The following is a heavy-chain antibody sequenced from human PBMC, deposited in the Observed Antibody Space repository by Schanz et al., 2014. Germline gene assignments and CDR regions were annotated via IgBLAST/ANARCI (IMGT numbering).Heavy chain of an antibody. D-gene: IGHD1-26*01. CDR1: GFTFSAYA. J-gene: IGHJ4*02. V-gene: IGHV3-23*01. CDR3: ARGGSGSHYRLDY. Sequence: DVHLLESGGGLVQPGGSLRLSCAASGFTFSAYAMTWVRQIPGKGLEWVSAMNESHSTIYYADSVRGRFTISRDNAKNSLFLQMNSLRAEDTGLYFCARGGSGSHYRLDYWGQGTLVTVSS. CDR2: MNESHSTI.